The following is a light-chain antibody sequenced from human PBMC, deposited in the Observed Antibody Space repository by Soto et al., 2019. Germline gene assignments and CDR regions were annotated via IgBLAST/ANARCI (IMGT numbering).Light chain of an antibody. CDR3: QQYGRSPLT. CDR1: QSVSSSY. Sequence: EIVLTQSPGTLSLSPGERATLSCRASQSVSSSYLAWYQQKPGQAPRLLIYGASSRATGIPDRFSGSGSGTDFTLTISRLEPEDFAVCYCQQYGRSPLTFGGGTKVEIK. CDR2: GAS. V-gene: IGKV3-20*01. J-gene: IGKJ4*01.